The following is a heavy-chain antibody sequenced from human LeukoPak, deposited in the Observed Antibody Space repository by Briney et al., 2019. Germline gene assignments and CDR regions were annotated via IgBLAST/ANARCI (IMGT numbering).Heavy chain of an antibody. V-gene: IGHV3-74*01. D-gene: IGHD2-2*01. CDR1: GFTFSSYW. CDR3: ARDQPVYCSSTSCYGYEGYYYYGMDV. Sequence: GGSLRLSCAASGFTFSSYWMHWVRQAPGKGLVWVSRINSDGSSTSYADSVKGRFTISRDNAKNTLYLQMNSLSAEDTAVYYCARDQPVYCSSTSCYGYEGYYYYGMDVWGKGTTVTVSS. CDR2: INSDGSST. J-gene: IGHJ6*04.